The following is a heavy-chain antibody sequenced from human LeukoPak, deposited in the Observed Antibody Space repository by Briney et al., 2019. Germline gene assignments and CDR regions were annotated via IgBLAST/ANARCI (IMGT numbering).Heavy chain of an antibody. V-gene: IGHV1-2*02. J-gene: IGHJ4*02. D-gene: IGHD3-22*01. Sequence: ASVKVSCKASGYTFTGYYMHWVRQAPGQGPEWMGWINPNSGGTNYAQKFQGRVTMTRDTSISTAYMELSRLRSDDTAVYYCARDVPTYYYDSSGYADYWGQGTLVTVSS. CDR3: ARDVPTYYYDSSGYADY. CDR2: INPNSGGT. CDR1: GYTFTGYY.